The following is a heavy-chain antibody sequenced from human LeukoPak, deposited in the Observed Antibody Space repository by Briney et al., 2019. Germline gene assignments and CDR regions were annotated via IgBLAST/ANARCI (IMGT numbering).Heavy chain of an antibody. CDR3: AKEYSSRSFDY. V-gene: IGHV3-23*01. CDR1: GFSFRSYA. Sequence: GGSLRLSCAASGFSFRSYAMSWVRQAPGKGLEWVSAISGSGGSTYYADSVKGRFTISRDNSKNTLYLQMNSLGAEDTAVYYCAKEYSSRSFDYWGQGTLVTVSS. J-gene: IGHJ4*02. CDR2: ISGSGGST. D-gene: IGHD6-13*01.